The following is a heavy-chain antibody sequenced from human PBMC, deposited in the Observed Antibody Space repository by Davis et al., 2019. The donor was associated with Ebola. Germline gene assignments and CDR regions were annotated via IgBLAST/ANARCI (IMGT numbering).Heavy chain of an antibody. V-gene: IGHV3-74*01. Sequence: GESLKISCAASGFTFSSYWMHWVRQAPGKGLVWVSRINSDGSSTSYADSVKGRFTISRDNSKNTLYLQMNSLRAEDTAVYYCAKDRVVGPSSKDGYYYMDVWGKGTTVTVSS. CDR3: AKDRVVGPSSKDGYYYMDV. J-gene: IGHJ6*03. CDR2: INSDGSST. D-gene: IGHD2-15*01. CDR1: GFTFSSYW.